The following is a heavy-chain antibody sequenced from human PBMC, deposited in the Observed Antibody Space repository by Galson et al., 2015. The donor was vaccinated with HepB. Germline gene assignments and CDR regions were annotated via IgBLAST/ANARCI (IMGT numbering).Heavy chain of an antibody. Sequence: SLRLSCAASGFSLSNYDMHWVRQAPGKGLEWVAFIWPEGTNKYYADSVRGRFTISRDNSKNTLYLQMNSLRAEDTAVYYCARDPRFTNYAFEHWGQGALVTVSS. V-gene: IGHV3-33*01. CDR2: IWPEGTNK. CDR3: ARDPRFTNYAFEH. J-gene: IGHJ4*02. CDR1: GFSLSNYD. D-gene: IGHD4/OR15-4a*01.